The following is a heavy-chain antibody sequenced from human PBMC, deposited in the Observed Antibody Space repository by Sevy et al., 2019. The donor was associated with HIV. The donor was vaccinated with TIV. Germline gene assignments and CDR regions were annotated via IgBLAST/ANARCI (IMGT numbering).Heavy chain of an antibody. CDR3: ARVSTVGAMMDALDT. J-gene: IGHJ3*02. CDR1: GFTFSDYG. V-gene: IGHV3-30*03. CDR2: MSIDGNDK. Sequence: GSLRLSCAASGFTFSDYGVHWVRQTPHKGLEWVAVMSIDGNDKHYADSARGRFTISRDKSKNTLFLELNSLRHEDTAVYFCARVSTVGAMMDALDTWGQGTMVTVSS. D-gene: IGHD3-16*01.